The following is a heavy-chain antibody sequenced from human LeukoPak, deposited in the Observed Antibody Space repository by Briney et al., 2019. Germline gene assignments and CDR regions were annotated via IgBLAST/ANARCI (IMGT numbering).Heavy chain of an antibody. V-gene: IGHV1-18*01. CDR2: ISAYNGNT. CDR1: GYTFTSYG. Sequence: ASVKVSCKASGYTFTSYGISWVRQAPGQGLEWMGWISAYNGNTNYAQKLQGRVTMTRNTSISTAYMELSSLRSEDTAVYYCARAQPSLYYDFWSGYYTDYWFDPWGQGTLVTVSS. D-gene: IGHD3-3*01. CDR3: ARAQPSLYYDFWSGYYTDYWFDP. J-gene: IGHJ5*02.